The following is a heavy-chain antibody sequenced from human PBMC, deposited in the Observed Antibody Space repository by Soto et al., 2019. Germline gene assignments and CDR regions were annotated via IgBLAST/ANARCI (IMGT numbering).Heavy chain of an antibody. D-gene: IGHD6-19*01. CDR2: IYHSGST. V-gene: IGHV4-4*02. Sequence: PSETLSLTCDVSGASISNDNWWSWVRQPPGKGLEWIGEIYHSGSTNYNPSLKSRVTISVDKSKNQFSLKLSSVTAADTAVYYCAKDLGIAVSARRAFDIWGQGTMVTVS. J-gene: IGHJ3*02. CDR1: GASISNDNW. CDR3: AKDLGIAVSARRAFDI.